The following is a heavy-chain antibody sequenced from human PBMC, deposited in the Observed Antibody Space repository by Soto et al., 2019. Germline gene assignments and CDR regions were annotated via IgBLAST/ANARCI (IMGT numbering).Heavy chain of an antibody. J-gene: IGHJ5*02. CDR2: IDWDDDK. Sequence: SGPTLVNPTRTLTLSCTFSGFSLSTIGMRVSWIPQPPAKALEWLARIDWDDDKFYSTSLKTRLTISKDTSKNQVVLTMTNMDLMDPATSYSSRMAGHSYRPSWLVPWAPEALFAASS. V-gene: IGHV2-70*04. CDR3: SRMAGHSYRPSWLVP. D-gene: IGHD5-18*01. CDR1: GFSLSTIGMR.